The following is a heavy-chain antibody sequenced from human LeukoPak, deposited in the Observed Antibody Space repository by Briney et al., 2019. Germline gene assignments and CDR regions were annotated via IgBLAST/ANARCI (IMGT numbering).Heavy chain of an antibody. Sequence: GGSLRLSCAASGFTFSSYEMNWVRQAPGKGLEWVSSISSSSSYIYYADSVKGRFTISRDNAKNSLYLQLNSLRAEDTAVYYCARDPDGYDPSDVDYWGQGTLVTVSS. CDR3: ARDPDGYDPSDVDY. CDR2: ISSSSSYI. V-gene: IGHV3-21*01. CDR1: GFTFSSYE. D-gene: IGHD5-12*01. J-gene: IGHJ4*02.